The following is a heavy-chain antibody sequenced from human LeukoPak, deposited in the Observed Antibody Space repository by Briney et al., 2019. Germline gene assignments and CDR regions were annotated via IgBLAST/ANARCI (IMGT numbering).Heavy chain of an antibody. V-gene: IGHV3-30*02. CDR3: AKDHSQNFDY. CDR2: LRRDGSDK. D-gene: IGHD5-18*01. J-gene: IGHJ4*02. CDR1: GFTFSNYG. Sequence: HPGGSLRLSCAASGFTFSNYGMHWVRQAPGKGLEWVAFLRRDGSDKYYADSVKGRFTISRDNSKNTVYLQMNSPRPEDTAVYYCAKDHSQNFDYWGQGTLVTVSS.